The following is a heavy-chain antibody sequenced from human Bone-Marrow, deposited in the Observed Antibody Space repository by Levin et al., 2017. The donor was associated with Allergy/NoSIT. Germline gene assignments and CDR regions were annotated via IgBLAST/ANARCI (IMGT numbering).Heavy chain of an antibody. V-gene: IGHV4-39*07. CDR2: INYSGTT. CDR3: ARESHDFWSGIEFDY. Sequence: SSETLSLTCTVSGGSVSSNSYYWGGIRQPPVKGLEWIGNINYSGTTYYNPSLKSRVTISVDTSNNQFSLRLSSVTAADTAFYYCARESHDFWSGIEFDYWGQGTLVTVSS. CDR1: GGSVSSNSYY. J-gene: IGHJ4*02. D-gene: IGHD3-3*01.